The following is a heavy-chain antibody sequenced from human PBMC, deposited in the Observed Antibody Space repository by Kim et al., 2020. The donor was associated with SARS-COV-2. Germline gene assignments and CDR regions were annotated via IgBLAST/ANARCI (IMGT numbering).Heavy chain of an antibody. CDR3: AKVVVMDGYNYYYYYGMDV. CDR2: ISGNGVNK. D-gene: IGHD3-22*01. J-gene: IGHJ6*02. Sequence: GGSLRLSCVASGFTFDTYAMSWVRQAPGKGLEWVSVISGNGVNKFYADSVRGRFTISRDNSKDTLYLQMNSLRDEDTALYYCAKVVVMDGYNYYYYYGMDVWCQGTTVTVSS. CDR1: GFTFDTYA. V-gene: IGHV3-23*01.